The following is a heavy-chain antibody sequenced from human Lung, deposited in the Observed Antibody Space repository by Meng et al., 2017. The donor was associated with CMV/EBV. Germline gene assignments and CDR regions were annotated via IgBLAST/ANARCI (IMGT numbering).Heavy chain of an antibody. D-gene: IGHD2-15*01. CDR1: GFSFNNYG. J-gene: IGHJ4*02. V-gene: IGHV3-23*01. CDR3: AEGGGSRPAN. Sequence: ESLKISCGASGFSFNNYGMNWVRQAPGKGPEWVSHITSDGGRTSYADSVRGRFAISRDNSRNTLYLQMNSLRVDDTAVYYCAEGGGSRPANWGQGTLVTFSS. CDR2: ITSDGGRT.